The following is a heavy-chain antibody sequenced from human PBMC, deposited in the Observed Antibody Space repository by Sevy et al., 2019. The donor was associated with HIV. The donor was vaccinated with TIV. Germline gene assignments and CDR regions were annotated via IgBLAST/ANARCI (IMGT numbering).Heavy chain of an antibody. D-gene: IGHD5-18*01. J-gene: IGHJ3*02. CDR1: GFSVRDNY. Sequence: GGSLRLSCVVSGFSVRDNYVSWVRQVAGRGLEWVSIIYSAGATYYRDSVKGRFTISRPISENTVYLQMNSLRTEDTVLDYCMGGNSCGDAFNIWGQGTKVTVSS. CDR2: IYSAGAT. CDR3: MGGNSCGDAFNI. V-gene: IGHV3-53*04.